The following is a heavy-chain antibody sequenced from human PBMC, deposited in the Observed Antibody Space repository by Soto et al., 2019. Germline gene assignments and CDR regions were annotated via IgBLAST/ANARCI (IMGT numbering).Heavy chain of an antibody. D-gene: IGHD2-15*01. CDR2: ISYDGSNK. V-gene: IGHV3-30*18. J-gene: IGHJ6*02. CDR1: GFTFSSYG. Sequence: QVQLVESGGGVVQPGRSLRLSCAASGFTFSSYGMHWVRQAPGKGLEWVAVISYDGSNKYYADSVKGRFTISRDNSTNALYLNMNSLRAEDTAVYYCAKDQRVYCSGGSCYSSSYYYYGMDVWGQGTTVTVSS. CDR3: AKDQRVYCSGGSCYSSSYYYYGMDV.